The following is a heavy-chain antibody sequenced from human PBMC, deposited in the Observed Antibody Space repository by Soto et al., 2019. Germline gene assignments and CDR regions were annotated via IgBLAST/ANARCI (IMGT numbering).Heavy chain of an antibody. V-gene: IGHV1-69*13. CDR3: STDGPPNSGNLYAFDI. Sequence: ASVKVSCKASGGTFSSYAISWVRQAPGQGLEWMGGIIPIFGTANYAQKFQGRVTITADESTNTAYLELRSLRSDETAVYFCSTDGPPNSGNLYAFDIGAKGTRVTVS. J-gene: IGHJ3*02. CDR1: GGTFSSYA. D-gene: IGHD5-12*01. CDR2: IIPIFGTA.